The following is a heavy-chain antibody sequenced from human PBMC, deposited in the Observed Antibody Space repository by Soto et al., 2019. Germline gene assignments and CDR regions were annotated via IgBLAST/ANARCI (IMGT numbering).Heavy chain of an antibody. V-gene: IGHV3-33*01. CDR1: GFTFSSYG. CDR3: ARGYCSSTSCLYGAFDI. D-gene: IGHD2-2*01. J-gene: IGHJ3*02. Sequence: QVQLVESGGGVVQPGRSLRLSCAASGFTFSSYGMHWVRQAPGKGLGWVAVIWYDGSNKYYADSVKGRFTISRDNSKNTLYLQMNSLRAEDTAVYYCARGYCSSTSCLYGAFDIWGQGTMVTVSS. CDR2: IWYDGSNK.